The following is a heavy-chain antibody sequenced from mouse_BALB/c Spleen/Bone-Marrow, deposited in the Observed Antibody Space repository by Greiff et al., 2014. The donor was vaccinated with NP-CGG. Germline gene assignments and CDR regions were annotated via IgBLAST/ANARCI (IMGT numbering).Heavy chain of an antibody. V-gene: IGHV1-77*01. CDR3: ARGGTYWYFDV. J-gene: IGHJ1*01. CDR1: GYTFTDYV. Sequence: VQLQQSGPELVKPGASVKMSCKASGYTFTDYVISWVKQRTGQGLEWIGEIYPGSGSTYYNEKFKGKATLTADKSSNTAYMQLSSLTSEDSAVYFCARGGTYWYFDVWGAGTTVTVSS. CDR2: IYPGSGST.